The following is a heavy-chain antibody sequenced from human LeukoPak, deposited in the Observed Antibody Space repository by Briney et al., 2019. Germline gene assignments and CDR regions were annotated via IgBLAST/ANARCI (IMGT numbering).Heavy chain of an antibody. V-gene: IGHV3-48*03. CDR3: ARVQAPTYDSSGYYSY. CDR1: GFTFSSYD. D-gene: IGHD3-22*01. CDR2: IRSSGNTI. J-gene: IGHJ4*02. Sequence: PGGSLRLSCAASGFTFSSYDMNWVRQAPGKGLEWVSYIRSSGNTIYYADSAKGRFTISRDNAKNSLYLQMNSLRAEDTAVYYCARVQAPTYDSSGYYSYWGQGTLVTVSS.